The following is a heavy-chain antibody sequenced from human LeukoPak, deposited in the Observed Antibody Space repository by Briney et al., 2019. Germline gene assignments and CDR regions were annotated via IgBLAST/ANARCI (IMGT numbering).Heavy chain of an antibody. Sequence: SETLSLTCTVSGGSISSYYWSWIRQPPGKGLEWIGYIYYSGSTNYNPSLKSRVTISVDTSKNQFSLKLSSVTAADTAVYYCAREGTRVPFDYWGQGTLVTVSS. CDR3: AREGTRVPFDY. CDR2: IYYSGST. V-gene: IGHV4-59*12. CDR1: GGSISSYY. D-gene: IGHD1-1*01. J-gene: IGHJ4*02.